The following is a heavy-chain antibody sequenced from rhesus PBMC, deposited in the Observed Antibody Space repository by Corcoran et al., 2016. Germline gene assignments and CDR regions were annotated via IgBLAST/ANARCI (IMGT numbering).Heavy chain of an antibody. CDR2: IYGSGGCT. CDR1: GGSISDDYY. Sequence: QVQLQESGPGLVKPSETLSLTCAVSGGSISDDYYWSWIRQPPGKGLEWIGYIYGSGGCTNYNPSLKNRVTISIDTSKTHVSRKLSSVTAADTAVYYWAGSGWSVWGGLDSWGQGVVVTVSS. CDR3: AGSGWSVWGGLDS. J-gene: IGHJ6*01. V-gene: IGHV4-106*01. D-gene: IGHD6S26*01.